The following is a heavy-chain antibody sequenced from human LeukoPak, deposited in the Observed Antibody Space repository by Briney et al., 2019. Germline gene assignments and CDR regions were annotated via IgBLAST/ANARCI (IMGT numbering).Heavy chain of an antibody. CDR2: IYYSGST. J-gene: IGHJ4*02. CDR1: GGSISSYY. V-gene: IGHV4-59*12. CDR3: ARDYDTSGYIDY. Sequence: KSSETLSLTCTVSGGSISSYYWSWIRQPPGKGLEWIGYIYYSGSTNYNPSLKSRVAISVDTSKNPFSLKLSSVTAADTAVYYCARDYDTSGYIDYWGQGTLVTVSS. D-gene: IGHD3-22*01.